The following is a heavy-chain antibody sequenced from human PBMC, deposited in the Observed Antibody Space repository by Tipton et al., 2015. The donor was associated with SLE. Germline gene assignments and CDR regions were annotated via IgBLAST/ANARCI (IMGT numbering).Heavy chain of an antibody. CDR1: GGSISSYY. Sequence: TLSLTCTVSGGSISSYYWSWIRQPPGKGLEWIGYIYYSGSTNYNPSPKSRVTISVDTSKNQFSLKLSSVTAADTAVYYCARDRIAAAGILGAFDIWGQGTMVTVSS. D-gene: IGHD6-13*01. CDR2: IYYSGST. J-gene: IGHJ3*02. V-gene: IGHV4-59*01. CDR3: ARDRIAAAGILGAFDI.